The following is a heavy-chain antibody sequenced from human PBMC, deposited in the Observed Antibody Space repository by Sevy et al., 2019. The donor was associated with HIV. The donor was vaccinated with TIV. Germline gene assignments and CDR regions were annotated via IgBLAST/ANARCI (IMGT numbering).Heavy chain of an antibody. CDR1: GFTFNDYA. CDR2: ISSDGDNT. V-gene: IGHV3-30-3*01. D-gene: IGHD2-15*01. J-gene: IGHJ5*02. Sequence: GGSLRLSCAASGFTFNDYALHWVRQAPGKGLEWVAIISSDGDNTYYADTVKGRFTISRDNSKNTVYLQTNRLRAEDTAFYYCVREGAPYRNIRYCSGNNCFYNWFDPWGQGTLVTVSS. CDR3: VREGAPYRNIRYCSGNNCFYNWFDP.